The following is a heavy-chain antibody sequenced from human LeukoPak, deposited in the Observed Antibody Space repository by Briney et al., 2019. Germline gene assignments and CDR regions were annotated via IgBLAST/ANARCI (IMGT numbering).Heavy chain of an antibody. V-gene: IGHV4-38-2*02. D-gene: IGHD6-19*01. CDR2: IYHSGST. CDR3: ARVNGIAVAGTWFDP. J-gene: IGHJ5*02. CDR1: GYSISSGYY. Sequence: SETLSLTCTVSGYSISSGYYWGWIRQPPGKGLEWIGSIYHSGSTYYNPSLKSRVTISVDPSKNQFSLKLSSVTAADTAVYYCARVNGIAVAGTWFDPWGQGTLVTVSS.